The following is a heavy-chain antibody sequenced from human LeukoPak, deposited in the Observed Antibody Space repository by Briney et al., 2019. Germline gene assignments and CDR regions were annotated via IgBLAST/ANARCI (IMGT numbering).Heavy chain of an antibody. CDR3: AIEDNSNWNIDY. D-gene: IGHD1-1*01. Sequence: GGSLRLSCAASGFTFSDSYMTWIRQAPGKGLGWVSYITTSGSTIYADSLKGRFAISRDSAKNSLYLQMNSLRAEDTAVYYCAIEDNSNWNIDYWGQGTLVTVFS. J-gene: IGHJ4*02. CDR1: GFTFSDSY. V-gene: IGHV3-11*04. CDR2: ITTSGSTI.